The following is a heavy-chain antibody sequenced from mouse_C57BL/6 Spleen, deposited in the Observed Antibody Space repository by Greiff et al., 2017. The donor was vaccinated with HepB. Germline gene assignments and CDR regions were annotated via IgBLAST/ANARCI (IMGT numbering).Heavy chain of an antibody. Sequence: DVMLVESEGGLVQPGSSMKLTCTASGFTFSDYYMAWVRQVPEKGLEWVANSNYDGSSTYYLDSLKSRFIISRDNAKNILYLQMSSLKSEDTATYYCARVYGSSDVGPLYFDYWGQGTTLTVSS. J-gene: IGHJ2*01. V-gene: IGHV5-16*01. D-gene: IGHD1-1*01. CDR1: GFTFSDYY. CDR2: SNYDGSST. CDR3: ARVYGSSDVGPLYFDY.